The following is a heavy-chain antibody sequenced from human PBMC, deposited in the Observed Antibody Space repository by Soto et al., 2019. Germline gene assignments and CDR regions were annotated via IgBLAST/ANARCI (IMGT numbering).Heavy chain of an antibody. J-gene: IGHJ4*02. CDR2: IYTSGST. V-gene: IGHV4-4*07. CDR3: ARETEYQLLPTYYFDY. Sequence: SETLSLTCTVSGGSISSYYWSWIRQPAGKGLEWIGCIYTSGSTNYNPSLKSRVTMSVDTSKNQFSLKLSSVTAADTAVYYCARETEYQLLPTYYFDYWGQGTLVTVSS. D-gene: IGHD2-2*01. CDR1: GGSISSYY.